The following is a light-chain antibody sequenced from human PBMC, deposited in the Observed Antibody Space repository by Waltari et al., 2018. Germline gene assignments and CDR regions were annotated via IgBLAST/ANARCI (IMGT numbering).Light chain of an antibody. CDR1: SSDVGGYPY. CDR2: EVS. V-gene: IGLV2-14*01. CDR3: SSYTSSTTPYV. J-gene: IGLJ1*01. Sequence: QSALTQPASVSGSPGQSITISCTGTSSDVGGYPYVSWYQQHPGKAPKLLIYEVSHRPSGVPNPFSGSKSGNTASLTIAGLQAEDEADYYCSSYTSSTTPYVFGTGTKVTVL.